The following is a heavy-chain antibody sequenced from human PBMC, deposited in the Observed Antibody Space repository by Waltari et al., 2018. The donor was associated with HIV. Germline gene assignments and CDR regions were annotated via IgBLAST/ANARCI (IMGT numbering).Heavy chain of an antibody. CDR2: ISYDGSNK. V-gene: IGHV3-30-3*01. CDR3: ARGGYGWLPDGY. D-gene: IGHD5-18*01. J-gene: IGHJ4*02. CDR1: GFAFSSYA. Sequence: QVQLVESGGGVVQPGRSLRLSCAASGFAFSSYAIHGVRQAPGKGLEWVAVISYDGSNKYYADSVKGRFTISRDNPKNTLYLQMNSLRAEDTAVYYCARGGYGWLPDGYWGQGTLVTVSS.